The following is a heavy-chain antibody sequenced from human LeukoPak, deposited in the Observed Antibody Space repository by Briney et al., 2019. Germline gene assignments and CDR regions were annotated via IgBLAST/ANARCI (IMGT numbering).Heavy chain of an antibody. D-gene: IGHD2-2*01. Sequence: PGGSLRLSCAASGFTFSSYGMHWVRQAPGKGLEWVAFIRYDGSNKYYADSVKGRFTISRDNSKNTLYLQMNSLRAEDTAVYYCAKGWRDPHIVVVPAAIPIDYWGQGTLVTVSS. V-gene: IGHV3-30*02. CDR1: GFTFSSYG. CDR3: AKGWRDPHIVVVPAAIPIDY. CDR2: IRYDGSNK. J-gene: IGHJ4*02.